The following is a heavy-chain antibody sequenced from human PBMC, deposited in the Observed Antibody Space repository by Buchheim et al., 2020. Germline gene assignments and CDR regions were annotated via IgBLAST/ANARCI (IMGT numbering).Heavy chain of an antibody. Sequence: QVQLVQSGAEVKKPGASVKVSCKASGYTFTGYYMHWVRQAPGQGLEWMGWINPNSGGTNYAQTFQGWVTMTRDTSINTASMELSRLRSDDTAVYYCARARTWGSYRYDFDYWGQGTL. D-gene: IGHD3-16*02. CDR1: GYTFTGYY. CDR3: ARARTWGSYRYDFDY. J-gene: IGHJ4*02. CDR2: INPNSGGT. V-gene: IGHV1-2*04.